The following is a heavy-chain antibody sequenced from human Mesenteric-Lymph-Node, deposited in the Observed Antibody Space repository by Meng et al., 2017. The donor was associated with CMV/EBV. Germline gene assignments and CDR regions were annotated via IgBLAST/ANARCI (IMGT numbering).Heavy chain of an antibody. CDR1: GGSISSGGYY. Sequence: LRLSCTVSGGSISSGGYYWSWIRQHPGKGLEWIGYISYSGSTYYNPSLKSRVTISVDTSKNQFSLRLSSVTAADTAVYYCARDSKGPPGNWFDPWGQGTLVTVSS. V-gene: IGHV4-31*03. CDR2: ISYSGST. J-gene: IGHJ5*02. CDR3: ARDSKGPPGNWFDP.